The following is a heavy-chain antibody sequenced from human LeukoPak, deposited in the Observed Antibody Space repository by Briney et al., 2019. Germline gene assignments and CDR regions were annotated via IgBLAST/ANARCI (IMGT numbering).Heavy chain of an antibody. D-gene: IGHD7-27*01. CDR2: ISSPNGNT. V-gene: IGHV1-18*01. CDR1: GYTFTNYG. CDR3: TRDWRNEFTGA. J-gene: IGHJ4*02. Sequence: ASVKVSCKTSGYTFTNYGISGLRHDTGEELQWLGWISSPNGNTNNSNKVHGRVTTTTDTSTITAYMELRGLRSDDTAIYYCTRDWRNEFTGAWGQGTPVTVSS.